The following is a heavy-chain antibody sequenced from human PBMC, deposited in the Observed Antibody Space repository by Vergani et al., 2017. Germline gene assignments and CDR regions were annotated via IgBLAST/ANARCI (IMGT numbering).Heavy chain of an antibody. D-gene: IGHD1-26*01. CDR2: IYYSGST. Sequence: QLQLQESGPGLVKPSEPLSLTCTVSGGSISSSSYYWGWIRQPPGKGLEWIGSIYYSGSTYYNPSLKSRVTISVDTSKNQFSLKLSSVTAADTAVYYCARQRVGALELDYWGQGTLVTVSS. CDR1: GGSISSSSYY. V-gene: IGHV4-39*01. CDR3: ARQRVGALELDY. J-gene: IGHJ4*02.